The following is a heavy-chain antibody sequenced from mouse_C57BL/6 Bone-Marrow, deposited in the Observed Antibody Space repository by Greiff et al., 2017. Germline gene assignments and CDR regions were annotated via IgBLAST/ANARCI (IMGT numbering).Heavy chain of an antibody. V-gene: IGHV1-4*01. D-gene: IGHD3-3*01. CDR1: GYTFTSYT. Sequence: VQGVESGAELARPGASVKMSCKASGYTFTSYTMHWVKQRPGQGLEWIGYINPSSGYTKYNQKFKDKATLAADKSSSTAYMQLSSLTSEDSAVYYCARGGGTRFDDWGQGTTRTVSS. CDR3: ARGGGTRFDD. J-gene: IGHJ2*01. CDR2: INPSSGYT.